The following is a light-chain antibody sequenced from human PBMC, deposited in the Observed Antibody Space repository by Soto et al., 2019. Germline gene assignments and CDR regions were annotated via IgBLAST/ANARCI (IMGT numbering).Light chain of an antibody. Sequence: DIGLTQSPGTLSLSTGERATLSCRASQTVDSNFLAWYQQKPGQAPRLLIYAASTRATGIPDRFSGSGSGTDFTLTIGRLDPEDFAVYYCLKYGSSPGWTFGPGTKVDIK. V-gene: IGKV3-20*01. CDR2: AAS. CDR3: LKYGSSPGWT. J-gene: IGKJ1*01. CDR1: QTVDSNF.